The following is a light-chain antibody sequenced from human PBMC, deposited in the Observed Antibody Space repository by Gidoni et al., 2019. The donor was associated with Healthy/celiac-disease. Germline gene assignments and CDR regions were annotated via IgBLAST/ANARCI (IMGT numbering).Light chain of an antibody. CDR1: SSDVGSYNL. CDR3: CSYAGSSTYVV. CDR2: EVS. Sequence: QSALTQPASVSGSTGRSITISGTGTSSDVGSYNLVSWYQQHPGKAPKLMIYEVSKRPSGVSNRFSGSKSGNTASLTISGLQAEDEADYYCCSYAGSSTYVVFGGGTKLTVL. J-gene: IGLJ2*01. V-gene: IGLV2-23*02.